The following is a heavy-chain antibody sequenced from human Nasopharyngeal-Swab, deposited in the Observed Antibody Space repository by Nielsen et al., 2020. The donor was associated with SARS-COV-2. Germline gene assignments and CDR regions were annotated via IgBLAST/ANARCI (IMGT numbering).Heavy chain of an antibody. Sequence: WVRQAPGQGLEWMGGIIPIFGTANYAQKFQGRVTITADESTSTAYMELSSLRSEDTAVYYCARVRNEHSSSSRYYYYYMDVWGKGTTVTVSS. V-gene: IGHV1-69*01. D-gene: IGHD6-6*01. J-gene: IGHJ6*03. CDR2: IIPIFGTA. CDR3: ARVRNEHSSSSRYYYYYMDV.